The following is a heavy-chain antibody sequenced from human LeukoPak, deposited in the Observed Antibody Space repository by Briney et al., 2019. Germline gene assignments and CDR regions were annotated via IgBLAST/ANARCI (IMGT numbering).Heavy chain of an antibody. V-gene: IGHV1-46*01. CDR1: GYTFTSYY. CDR2: INPSGGST. D-gene: IGHD1-14*01. J-gene: IGHJ4*02. CDR3: ALSEPTFDC. Sequence: RRASVKVSCKASGYTFTSYYIHWVRQAPGQGLEWMGIINPSGGSTNYAQKFRGRVTMARDTSTNTVYMELSSLRSEDTAVYYCALSEPTFDCWGQGTLVTVSS.